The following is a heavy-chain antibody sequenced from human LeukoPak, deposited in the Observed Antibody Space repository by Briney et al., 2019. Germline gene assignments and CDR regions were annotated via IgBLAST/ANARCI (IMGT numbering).Heavy chain of an antibody. CDR3: AREARIAVAGSFGY. V-gene: IGHV3-30*03. Sequence: GGSLRLSCAASGFTFSGYGMHWVRQAPGKGLEWVAVISYDGSNKYYADSVKGRFTISRDNSRNTLYLQMNSLRAEDTAVYYCAREARIAVAGSFGYWGQGTLVTVSS. J-gene: IGHJ4*02. CDR2: ISYDGSNK. CDR1: GFTFSGYG. D-gene: IGHD6-19*01.